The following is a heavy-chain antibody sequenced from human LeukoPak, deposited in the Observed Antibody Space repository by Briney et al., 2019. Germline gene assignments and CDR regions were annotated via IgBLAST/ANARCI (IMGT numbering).Heavy chain of an antibody. Sequence: GASVKVSFKASGYTFTGYYMHWVRQAPGQGLEWMGWINPNSGGTNYAQKFQGRVTMTRDTSISTAYMELSRLRSDDTAVYYCARGSGVQVWSSLDYWGQGTLVTVSS. CDR2: INPNSGGT. D-gene: IGHD5-18*01. J-gene: IGHJ4*02. CDR3: ARGSGVQVWSSLDY. V-gene: IGHV1-2*02. CDR1: GYTFTGYY.